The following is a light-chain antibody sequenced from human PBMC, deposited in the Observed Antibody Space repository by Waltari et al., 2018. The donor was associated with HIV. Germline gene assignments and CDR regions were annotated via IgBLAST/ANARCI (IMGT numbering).Light chain of an antibody. CDR2: EVS. CDR1: STDVGRYTL. V-gene: IGLV2-23*02. Sequence: QSALTPPASVSGSPGQSTTISCPGTSTDVGRYTLVSWYQQHPGKAPKLMIYEVSKRPSGVSNRFSGSKSGNTASLTISGLQAEDEADYYCCSYAGSYVVFGGGTKLTVL. J-gene: IGLJ2*01. CDR3: CSYAGSYVV.